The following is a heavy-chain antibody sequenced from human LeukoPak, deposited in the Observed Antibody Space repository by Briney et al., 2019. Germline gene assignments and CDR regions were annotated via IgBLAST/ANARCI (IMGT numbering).Heavy chain of an antibody. CDR2: IKEDGSEK. D-gene: IGHD1-26*01. J-gene: IGHJ4*02. CDR3: ARDRGGLPY. CDR1: GFTISNYW. Sequence: GGSLRLSCAASGFTISNYWMTWVRQAPGKGLEWVANIKEDGSEKHYVDSVKGRFTISRDNAKNALYLQMNSLRVEDTAVYYCARDRGGLPYWGQGTLVTV. V-gene: IGHV3-7*04.